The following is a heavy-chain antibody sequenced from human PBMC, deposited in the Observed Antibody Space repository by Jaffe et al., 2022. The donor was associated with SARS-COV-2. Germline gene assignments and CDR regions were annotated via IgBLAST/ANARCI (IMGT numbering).Heavy chain of an antibody. J-gene: IGHJ6*03. CDR2: MNPNSGNT. CDR1: GYTFTSYD. CDR3: ARILDAGVTMVRGVIIRSPLYYMDV. Sequence: QVQLVQSGAEVKKPGASVKVSCKASGYTFTSYDINWVRQATGQGLEWMGWMNPNSGNTGYAQKFQGRVTMTRNTSISTAYMELSSLRSEDTAVYYCARILDAGVTMVRGVIIRSPLYYMDVWGKGTTVTVSS. D-gene: IGHD3-10*01. V-gene: IGHV1-8*01.